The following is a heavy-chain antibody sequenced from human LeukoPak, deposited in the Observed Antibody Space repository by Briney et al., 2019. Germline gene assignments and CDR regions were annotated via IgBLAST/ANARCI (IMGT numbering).Heavy chain of an antibody. CDR1: GFPFSSYW. CDR2: IKQDGSKK. V-gene: IGHV3-7*03. Sequence: GGSLRLSCVASGFPFSSYWMTWVRQAPGKGLEWVANIKQDGSKKSYEDSVKGRFTISRDNSKNTLYLQMNSLRAEDTAVYYCAKDMRGSSFSTNWFDPWGQGTLVTVSS. D-gene: IGHD6-6*01. CDR3: AKDMRGSSFSTNWFDP. J-gene: IGHJ5*02.